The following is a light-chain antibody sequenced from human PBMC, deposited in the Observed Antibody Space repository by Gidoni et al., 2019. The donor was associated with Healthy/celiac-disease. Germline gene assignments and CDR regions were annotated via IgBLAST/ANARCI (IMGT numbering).Light chain of an antibody. CDR1: SSDVGSYNL. J-gene: IGLJ1*01. CDR2: EVS. Sequence: QSALTQPAAGSGSPGQAITISCTGTSSDVGSYNLVSWYQQHPGKAPKLMISEVSKRPSGVSNRFSGSKSGNTASLTISGLQAEDEADYYCCSYAGSSSSVFGTGPKVTVL. V-gene: IGLV2-23*02. CDR3: CSYAGSSSSV.